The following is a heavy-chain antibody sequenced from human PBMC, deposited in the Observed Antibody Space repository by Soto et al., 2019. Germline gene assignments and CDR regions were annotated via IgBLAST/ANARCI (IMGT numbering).Heavy chain of an antibody. Sequence: SVKVSCKASGGTFSSYAISWVRQAPGPGLEWMGGIIPIFGTANYAQKFQGRVTITADESTRTAYMELSSLRSEDTAVYYCASVRDGYNLEGYDYWGQGTLVTVSS. V-gene: IGHV1-69*13. CDR3: ASVRDGYNLEGYDY. CDR1: GGTFSSYA. D-gene: IGHD5-12*01. CDR2: IIPIFGTA. J-gene: IGHJ4*02.